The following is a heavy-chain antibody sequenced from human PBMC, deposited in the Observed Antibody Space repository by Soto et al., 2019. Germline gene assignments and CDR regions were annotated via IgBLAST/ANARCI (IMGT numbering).Heavy chain of an antibody. V-gene: IGHV3-33*03. Sequence: QVQLVESGGGVVQPGRSLRLSCAASGFSFSTYGMHWVRQAPGKGLEWVAAIWYDGSYIYYGDAVKGRFTISRDNSKDTLFLDMTSLRVDDTAVYFCARISGSGNVDWLDPWGQGTLVIVSS. CDR1: GFSFSTYG. J-gene: IGHJ5*02. CDR2: IWYDGSYI. D-gene: IGHD3-10*01. CDR3: ARISGSGNVDWLDP.